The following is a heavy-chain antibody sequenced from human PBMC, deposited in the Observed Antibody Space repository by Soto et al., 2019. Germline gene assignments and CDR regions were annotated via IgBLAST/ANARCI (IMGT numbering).Heavy chain of an antibody. J-gene: IGHJ6*02. V-gene: IGHV4-4*07. CDR2: VSSSGNT. CDR3: ARADYEILTGSYAMDD. Sequence: LSLTCTVSGDSLGNYYWFWIRQPVGKGLEWIGRVSSSGNTNANPTLNSRATMSIDTSKNQFSLRLRSVTAADTAVYYCARADYEILTGSYAMDDWGQGTTVTVSS. CDR1: GDSLGNYY. D-gene: IGHD3-9*01.